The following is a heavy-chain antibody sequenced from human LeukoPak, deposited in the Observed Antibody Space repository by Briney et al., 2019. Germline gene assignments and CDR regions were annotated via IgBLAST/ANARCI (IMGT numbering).Heavy chain of an antibody. V-gene: IGHV3-23*01. CDR2: ISGSGGST. J-gene: IGHJ3*02. CDR1: GFTFSSYA. D-gene: IGHD2-21*02. Sequence: GGSLRLSCAAPGFTFSSYAMSWVRQAPGKGLEWVSAISGSGGSTYYADSVKGRFTISRDNSKNTLYLQMNSLRAEDTAVYYCAKDHCGGDCYSDDAFDIWGQGTMVTVSS. CDR3: AKDHCGGDCYSDDAFDI.